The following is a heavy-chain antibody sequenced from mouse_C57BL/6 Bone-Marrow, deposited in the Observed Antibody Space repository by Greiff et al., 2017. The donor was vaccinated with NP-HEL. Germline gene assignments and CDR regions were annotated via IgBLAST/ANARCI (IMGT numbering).Heavy chain of an antibody. CDR2: IDPEDGET. CDR3: ARSIPNYYGSAWFAY. V-gene: IGHV14-2*01. CDR1: GFNIKDYY. Sequence: EVQLVESGAELVKPGASVKLSCTASGFNIKDYYMHWVKQRTEQGLEWIGRIDPEDGETKYAPKFQGKATITADTPSNTAYLQLSSLTSEDTAVYYCARSIPNYYGSAWFAYWGQGTLVTVSA. D-gene: IGHD1-1*01. J-gene: IGHJ3*01.